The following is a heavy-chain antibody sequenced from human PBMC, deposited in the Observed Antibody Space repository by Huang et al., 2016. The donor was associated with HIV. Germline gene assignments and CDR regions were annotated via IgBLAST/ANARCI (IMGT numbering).Heavy chain of an antibody. Sequence: QVHLVQSGAEVKKPGASVKVSCKASGYTFTNYDINWVRQAPGRGLEGMGWMNPNTGNTGFAQSFQGRVTRTRKTSITTAYMELTSLTSEDTAVYYCARSAYGDLDYWGLGTLVIVSS. J-gene: IGHJ4*02. CDR1: GYTFTNYD. CDR3: ARSAYGDLDY. V-gene: IGHV1-8*02. CDR2: MNPNTGNT. D-gene: IGHD4-17*01.